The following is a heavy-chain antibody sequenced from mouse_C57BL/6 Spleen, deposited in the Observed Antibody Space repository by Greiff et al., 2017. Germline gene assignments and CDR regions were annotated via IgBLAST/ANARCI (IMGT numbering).Heavy chain of an antibody. Sequence: EVKLMESGPGLVKPSQSLSLTCSVTGYSITSGYYWNWIRQFPGNKLEWMGYISYDGSNNYNPSLKNRISITRDTSKNQFFLKLNSVTTEDTATYYCARIEDYGSRRYFDYWGQGTTLTVSS. CDR2: ISYDGSN. V-gene: IGHV3-6*01. CDR3: ARIEDYGSRRYFDY. CDR1: GYSITSGYY. J-gene: IGHJ2*01. D-gene: IGHD1-1*01.